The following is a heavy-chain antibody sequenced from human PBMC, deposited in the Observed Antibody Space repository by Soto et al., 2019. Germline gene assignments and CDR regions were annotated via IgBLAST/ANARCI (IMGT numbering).Heavy chain of an antibody. D-gene: IGHD3-10*01. CDR2: ISGSGGST. Sequence: GGSLRLSCAASGFIVSSHYMSWVRQAPGKGLEWVSAISGSGGSTYYADSVKGRFTISRDNSKNTLYLQMNSLRAEDTAVYYCAKDPGITMVRGVITGLFDYWGQGTLVTVSS. CDR3: AKDPGITMVRGVITGLFDY. J-gene: IGHJ4*02. V-gene: IGHV3-23*01. CDR1: GFIVSSHY.